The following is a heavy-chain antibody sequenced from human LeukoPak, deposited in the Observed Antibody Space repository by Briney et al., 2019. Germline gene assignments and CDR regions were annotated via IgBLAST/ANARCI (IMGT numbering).Heavy chain of an antibody. D-gene: IGHD6-13*01. V-gene: IGHV4-39*07. Sequence: PSETLSLTCTVSGGSISSSSYYWGWIRQPPGKGLEWIGSIYYSGSTYYNPSLKSRVTISVDTSKSQFSLKLSSVTAADTAVYYCASDYTSSSWVRGLFDYWGQGTLVTVSS. CDR1: GGSISSSSYY. J-gene: IGHJ4*02. CDR2: IYYSGST. CDR3: ASDYTSSSWVRGLFDY.